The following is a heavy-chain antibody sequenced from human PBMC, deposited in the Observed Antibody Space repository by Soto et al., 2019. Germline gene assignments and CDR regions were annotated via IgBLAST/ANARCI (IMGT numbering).Heavy chain of an antibody. J-gene: IGHJ6*02. CDR2: VIPVLTTT. Sequence: QVQLVQSGAEVKKPGSSVRVSCRSSGDTFSSYIVNWLRLAPGRGLEWMGRVIPVLTTTDYAQNFRGRVTISADRSTNAVYLERSSLRSDDTAVYYCARRRYCGYDCYHKHYYGMDVWGQGSLVTVAS. CDR3: ARRRYCGYDCYHKHYYGMDV. V-gene: IGHV1-69*08. CDR1: GDTFSSYI. D-gene: IGHD2-21*02.